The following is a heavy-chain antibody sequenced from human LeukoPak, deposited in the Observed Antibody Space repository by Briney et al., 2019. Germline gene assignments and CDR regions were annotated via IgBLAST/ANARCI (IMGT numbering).Heavy chain of an antibody. Sequence: GGSLRLSCATSGFKFHDYWMSWVRQAPGKGLEWVANIKQDGSEKYYVDSVKGRFTISRDNAKNSLYLQMNSLRAEDTAVYYCARDGRGYSYGPISYYYYMDVWGKGTTVTISS. D-gene: IGHD5-18*01. CDR1: GFKFHDYW. CDR2: IKQDGSEK. V-gene: IGHV3-7*01. J-gene: IGHJ6*03. CDR3: ARDGRGYSYGPISYYYYMDV.